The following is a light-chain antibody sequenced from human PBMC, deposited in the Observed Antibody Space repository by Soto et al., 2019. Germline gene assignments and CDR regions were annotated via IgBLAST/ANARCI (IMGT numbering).Light chain of an antibody. Sequence: QSALTQPPSASGSPGQSVTISCTGTSSDVGGYTYVSWYQQHPGKAPKLMIYEVTKRPSGVPDRFSGSKSGSTASLTVSGLQAEDEADYYCSSYVGNNNFVFGTGTKVTVL. CDR3: SSYVGNNNFV. CDR1: SSDVGGYTY. J-gene: IGLJ1*01. V-gene: IGLV2-8*01. CDR2: EVT.